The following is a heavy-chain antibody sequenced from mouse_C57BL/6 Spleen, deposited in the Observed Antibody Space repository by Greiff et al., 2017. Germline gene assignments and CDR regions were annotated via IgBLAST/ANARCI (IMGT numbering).Heavy chain of an antibody. CDR2: INPANGST. J-gene: IGHJ4*01. D-gene: IGHD3-3*01. CDR3: ARGDARDY. CDR1: GFTITNTY. V-gene: IGHV14-3*01. Sequence: EVQLQQSVAELVRPGASVKLSCTASGFTITNTYMHWVKQRPEQGLEWIGWINPANGSTKYAPKFQGKATLTADKSSNTAYLQLRSLTAEDTANYYCARGDARDYWGQGTSVTVSS.